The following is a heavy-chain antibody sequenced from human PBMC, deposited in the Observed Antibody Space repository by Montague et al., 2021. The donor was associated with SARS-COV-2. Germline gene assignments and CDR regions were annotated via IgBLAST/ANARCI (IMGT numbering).Heavy chain of an antibody. CDR3: GRLGYSTSTMDS. CDR2: IYYSGST. CDR1: GGSISSYC. V-gene: IGHV4-59*08. Sequence: SETLSLTCTVSGGSISSYCWSWIRQPPGKGLEWIGYIYYSGSTNYNPSLKSRLTMSLDMSSNQFSLELRSVTAADTAVYYCGRLGYSTSTMDSWGHGTLVSVSS. J-gene: IGHJ5*01. D-gene: IGHD6-6*01.